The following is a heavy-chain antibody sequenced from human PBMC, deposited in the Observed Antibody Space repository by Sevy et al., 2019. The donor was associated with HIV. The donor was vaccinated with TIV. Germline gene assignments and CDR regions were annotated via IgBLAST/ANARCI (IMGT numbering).Heavy chain of an antibody. CDR2: ISTYNGDT. Sequence: ASVKVSCKASGYTFSSYGITWVRQAPGQGLEWMGWISTYNGDTNYAQKLQGRVTMTTDTSTSTAYMDLRSLRFDDTAVYYCARLDLSGSGWYANGMDVWGQGTTVTVST. V-gene: IGHV1-18*01. J-gene: IGHJ6*01. D-gene: IGHD6-19*01. CDR1: GYTFSSYG. CDR3: ARLDLSGSGWYANGMDV.